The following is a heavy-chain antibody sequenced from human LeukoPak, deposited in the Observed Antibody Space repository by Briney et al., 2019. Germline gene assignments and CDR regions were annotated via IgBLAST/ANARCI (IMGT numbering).Heavy chain of an antibody. D-gene: IGHD5-12*01. CDR2: INHSGST. Sequence: KSSETLSLTCAVYGGSFSGYYWSWIRQPPGKGLEWIGEINHSGSTNYNPSLKSRVTISVDTSKNQFSLKLSSVTAADTAVYYCARGLGYSGYEYDYWGQGTLVTVSS. CDR1: GGSFSGYY. CDR3: ARGLGYSGYEYDY. V-gene: IGHV4-34*01. J-gene: IGHJ4*02.